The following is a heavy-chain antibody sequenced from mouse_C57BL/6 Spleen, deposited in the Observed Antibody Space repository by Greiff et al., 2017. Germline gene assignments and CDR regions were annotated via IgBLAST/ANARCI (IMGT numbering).Heavy chain of an antibody. Sequence: EVQLQQSGPELVKPGDSVKISCKASGYSFTGYFMNWVMQSHGKSLEWIGRINPYNGDTFYNQKFKGKATLTVDKSSSTAHMELRSLTSEDSAVYYCAREDYDVGGFDYWGQGTTLTVSS. CDR3: AREDYDVGGFDY. CDR1: GYSFTGYF. J-gene: IGHJ2*01. V-gene: IGHV1-20*01. CDR2: INPYNGDT. D-gene: IGHD2-4*01.